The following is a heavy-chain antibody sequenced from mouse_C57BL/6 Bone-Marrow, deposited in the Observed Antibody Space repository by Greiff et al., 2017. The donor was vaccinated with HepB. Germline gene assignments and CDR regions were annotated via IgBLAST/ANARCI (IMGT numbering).Heavy chain of an antibody. Sequence: EVQLMESGEGLVKPGGSLKLSCAASGFTFSSYAMSWVRQTPEKRLEWVAYISSGGDYIYYADTVKGRFTISRDNARNTLYLQMSSLKSEDTAMYYCTRLNYYGSSYEGYAMDYWGQGTSVTVSS. CDR3: TRLNYYGSSYEGYAMDY. D-gene: IGHD1-1*01. J-gene: IGHJ4*01. CDR2: ISSGGDYI. CDR1: GFTFSSYA. V-gene: IGHV5-9-1*02.